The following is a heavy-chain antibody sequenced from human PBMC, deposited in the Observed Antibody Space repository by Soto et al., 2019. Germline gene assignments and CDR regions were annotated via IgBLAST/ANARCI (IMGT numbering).Heavy chain of an antibody. Sequence: SVKVSCKASGGTFSGYAISWVRQAPGQGLEWMGGIIPIFGTANYAQKFQGRVTITADESTSTAYMELSSLRSEDTAVYYCARMGGYSYGAPFDYWGQGTLVTVSS. CDR3: ARMGGYSYGAPFDY. CDR1: GGTFSGYA. CDR2: IIPIFGTA. V-gene: IGHV1-69*13. J-gene: IGHJ4*02. D-gene: IGHD5-18*01.